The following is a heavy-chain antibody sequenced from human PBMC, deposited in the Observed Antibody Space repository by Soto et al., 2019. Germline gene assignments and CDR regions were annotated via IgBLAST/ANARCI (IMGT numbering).Heavy chain of an antibody. CDR2: FDPEDGET. CDR3: ATAGESIVVVPAVKSGAFDI. D-gene: IGHD2-2*01. J-gene: IGHJ3*02. V-gene: IGHV1-24*01. Sequence: ASVKVSCKVSGYTLTELSMHWVRQAPGKGLEWMGGFDPEDGETIYAQKFQGRVTMTEDTSTDTAYMELSSLRSEDTAVYYCATAGESIVVVPAVKSGAFDIWGQGTMVTVSS. CDR1: GYTLTELS.